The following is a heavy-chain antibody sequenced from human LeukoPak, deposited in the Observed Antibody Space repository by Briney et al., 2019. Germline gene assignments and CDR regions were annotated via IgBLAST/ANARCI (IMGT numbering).Heavy chain of an antibody. CDR1: GFTFDDYA. J-gene: IGHJ1*01. Sequence: PGRSLRLSCAASGFTFDDYAMHWVRQAPGKGLEWVSGISWNSGSIGYADSVKGRFTISRDNSKNTLYLQMNSLRAEDTAVYYCAKEIYGDSTGGRFQQWGQGTLVTVSS. D-gene: IGHD4-17*01. CDR2: ISWNSGSI. V-gene: IGHV3-9*01. CDR3: AKEIYGDSTGGRFQQ.